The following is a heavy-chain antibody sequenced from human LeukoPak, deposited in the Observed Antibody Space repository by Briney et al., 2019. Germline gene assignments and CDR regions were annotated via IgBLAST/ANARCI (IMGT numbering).Heavy chain of an antibody. CDR1: GYSISSGYY. V-gene: IGHV4-38-2*01. D-gene: IGHD2-2*01. J-gene: IGHJ5*02. CDR3: ARTPYCSSASCSRFDP. Sequence: PSETLSLTCAVSGYSISSGYYWGWIRQPPGKGLEWIGSIYHSGSTYYNPSLKSRVTISVDTSKNQFSLKLSSVTAADTAVYYCARTPYCSSASCSRFDPWGQGTLVTVSS. CDR2: IYHSGST.